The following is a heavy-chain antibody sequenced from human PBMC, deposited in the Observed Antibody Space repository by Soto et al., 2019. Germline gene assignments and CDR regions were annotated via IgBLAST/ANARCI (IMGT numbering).Heavy chain of an antibody. J-gene: IGHJ6*04. CDR1: GGSISSSDFY. CDR2: VYYSGKT. CDR3: ARHFATSETSYYGMDV. Sequence: PSETLSLTCSVSGGSISSSDFYWAWIRQPPGKGPEWIGSVYYSGKTYHNPSLKSRVTISVDTSENQFSLSLSSVTAADTAMYYCARHFATSETSYYGMDVWGNGTTVTVSS. V-gene: IGHV4-39*01.